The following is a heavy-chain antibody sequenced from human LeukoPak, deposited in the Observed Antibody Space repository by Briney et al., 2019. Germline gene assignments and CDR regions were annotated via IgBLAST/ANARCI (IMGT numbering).Heavy chain of an antibody. Sequence: SVKVSCKASGGTFSSYAISWVRQAPGQGLEWMGGIIPIFGTANYAQKFQGRVTITTDESTSTAYMELSSLRSEDTAVYYCARGPSRTGKPDYFDYWGQGTLVTVSS. CDR2: IIPIFGTA. D-gene: IGHD2-2*01. CDR3: ARGPSRTGKPDYFDY. J-gene: IGHJ4*02. V-gene: IGHV1-69*05. CDR1: GGTFSSYA.